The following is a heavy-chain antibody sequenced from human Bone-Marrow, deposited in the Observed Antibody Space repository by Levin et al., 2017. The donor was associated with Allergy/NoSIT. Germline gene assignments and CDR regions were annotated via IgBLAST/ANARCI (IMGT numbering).Heavy chain of an antibody. J-gene: IGHJ4*02. CDR1: GFTFSNAW. CDR3: EATYYDDTNAPAGDY. V-gene: IGHV3-15*01. CDR2: IKSKSAGGTT. D-gene: IGHD3-22*01. Sequence: GESLKISCAASGFTFSNAWMNWVRQAPGKGLEWVGRIKSKSAGGTTDYSAPVKGRFTISRDDSKNTLFLQMNGMKIEDRAFYYWEATYYDDTNAPAGDYWGQGALVTVSS.